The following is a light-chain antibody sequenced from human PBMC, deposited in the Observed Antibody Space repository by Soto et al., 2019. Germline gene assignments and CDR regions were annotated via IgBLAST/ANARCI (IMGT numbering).Light chain of an antibody. CDR3: QSYDSSLGG. J-gene: IGLJ2*01. V-gene: IGLV1-40*01. CDR2: GNT. Sequence: QSVLTQPPSVSGAPGQRVTISCTGSSSNIGAGYAVHWYQQLPGTAPKLLIYGNTNRPSGVPDRFSGSKSGTSASLAITGLQAEDEADYYCQSYDSSLGGFGGGTKVTVL. CDR1: SSNIGAGYA.